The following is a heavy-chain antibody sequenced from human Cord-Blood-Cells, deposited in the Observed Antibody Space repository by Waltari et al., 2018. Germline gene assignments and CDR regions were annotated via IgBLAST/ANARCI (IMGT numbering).Heavy chain of an antibody. CDR3: ARVNNWNYWYFDL. CDR2: IYYSGST. V-gene: IGHV4-39*01. Sequence: QLQLQESGPGLVKPSETLSLTCIVSGGSISSSSYYWGWIRQPPGKGLEWIGSIYYSGSTYYNPSLKSRVTISVDTSKNQFSLKLSSVTAADTAVYYCARVNNWNYWYFDLWGRGTLVTVSS. D-gene: IGHD1-20*01. CDR1: GGSISSSSYY. J-gene: IGHJ2*01.